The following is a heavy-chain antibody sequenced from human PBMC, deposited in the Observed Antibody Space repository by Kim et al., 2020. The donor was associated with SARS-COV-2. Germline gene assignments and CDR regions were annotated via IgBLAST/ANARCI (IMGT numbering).Heavy chain of an antibody. CDR3: ARDSSHSGYEY. Sequence: YYEDSVKGRFATSRDNSKNTLYLQMDSLRAEDTAVYYWARDSSHSGYEYWGQGTLVTVSS. J-gene: IGHJ4*02. V-gene: IGHV3-33*01. D-gene: IGHD5-12*01.